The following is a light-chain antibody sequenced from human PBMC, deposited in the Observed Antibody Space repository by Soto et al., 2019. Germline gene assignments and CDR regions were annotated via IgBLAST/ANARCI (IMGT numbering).Light chain of an antibody. Sequence: QSALTQPPSASGSPGQSVTISCTGTSSDVGGYNYVSWYQQHPGKDRKLMISEVSKRPSGVPDRFSGSKSGNTASLTVSGLQAEDEADYYCSSFAGNNNLVFGGGTQLTVL. CDR1: SSDVGGYNY. J-gene: IGLJ2*01. CDR2: EVS. CDR3: SSFAGNNNLV. V-gene: IGLV2-8*01.